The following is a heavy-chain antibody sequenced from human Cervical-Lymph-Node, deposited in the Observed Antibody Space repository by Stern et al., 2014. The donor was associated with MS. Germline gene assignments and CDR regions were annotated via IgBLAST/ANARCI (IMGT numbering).Heavy chain of an antibody. Sequence: VQLVESGAEVTKPGSSAKVSCKASGGTFSKFPSSWVRQAPGQGLESMGGIFPVFGTPTYAQEFRGRVTITADVSTSTVYMELSSLRSDDTAVYYCALSSETSDRWYSLGYDLWGQGTLVTVSS. CDR2: IFPVFGTP. CDR3: ALSSETSDRWYSLGYDL. CDR1: GGTFSKFP. V-gene: IGHV1-69*01. D-gene: IGHD6-13*01. J-gene: IGHJ5*02.